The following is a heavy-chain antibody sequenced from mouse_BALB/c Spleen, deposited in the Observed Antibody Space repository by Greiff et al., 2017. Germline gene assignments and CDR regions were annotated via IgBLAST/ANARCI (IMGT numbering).Heavy chain of an antibody. CDR1: GFTFSDYY. Sequence: EVKLMESGGGLVKPGGSLKLSCAASGFTFSDYYMYWVRQSPEKRLEWVAEISSGGSYTYYPDTVTGRFTISRDNAKNTLYLEMSSLRSEDTAMYYCAYGGFAYWGQGTLVTVSA. CDR2: ISSGGSYT. J-gene: IGHJ3*01. D-gene: IGHD1-1*01. CDR3: AYGGFAY. V-gene: IGHV5-9-4*01.